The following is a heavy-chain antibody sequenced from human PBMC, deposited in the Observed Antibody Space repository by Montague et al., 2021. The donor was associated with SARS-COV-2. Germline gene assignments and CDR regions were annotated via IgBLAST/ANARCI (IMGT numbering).Heavy chain of an antibody. D-gene: IGHD3-10*01. CDR2: IHHGGST. CDR3: ARLGDGVVPSPILGVGPYYSYYYMDV. J-gene: IGHJ6*03. CDR1: GGSFSTYS. V-gene: IGHV4-34*01. Sequence: SETLSLTCAVHGGSFSTYSWNWIRQPPGKGLEWIGEIHHGGSTNYNPSLKSRVTISVDTSKNKFSLKLTSVAAADTAVYYCARLGDGVVPSPILGVGPYYSYYYMDVWGKGTTVTVSS.